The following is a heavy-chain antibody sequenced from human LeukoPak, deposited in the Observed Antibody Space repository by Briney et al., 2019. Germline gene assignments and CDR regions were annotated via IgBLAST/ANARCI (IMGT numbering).Heavy chain of an antibody. D-gene: IGHD1-14*01. V-gene: IGHV1-2*02. Sequence: GASVKVSCKXSGYTFTGFYIHWVRQAPGQGLEWMGWINPNSGGTNYAQKFQDRVTMTRDTSISTAYVELSSLKSDDTAVYYCARPLTTSGWYFDLWGRGTLVTVSS. CDR1: GYTFTGFY. J-gene: IGHJ2*01. CDR3: ARPLTTSGWYFDL. CDR2: INPNSGGT.